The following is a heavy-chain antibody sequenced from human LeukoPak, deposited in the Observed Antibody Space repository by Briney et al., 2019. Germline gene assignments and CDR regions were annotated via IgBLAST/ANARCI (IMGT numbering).Heavy chain of an antibody. CDR2: ISGSGGST. Sequence: SGGSLRLSCAASGFTFSTYAMRWLRQAPGKGLEWVSLISGSGGSTYNADSVKGRFNLSRDHSQNTLYLQMKSLRADDTAVYYCAKAPAYCSGGTCYDYWGQGSLVTVSS. J-gene: IGHJ4*02. CDR1: GFTFSTYA. CDR3: AKAPAYCSGGTCYDY. D-gene: IGHD2-15*01. V-gene: IGHV3-23*01.